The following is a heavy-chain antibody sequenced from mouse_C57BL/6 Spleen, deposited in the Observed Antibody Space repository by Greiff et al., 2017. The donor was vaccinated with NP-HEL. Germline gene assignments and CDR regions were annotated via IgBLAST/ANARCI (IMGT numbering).Heavy chain of an antibody. CDR3: ARQDNYYGSSYVDY. CDR2: ISSGSSTI. V-gene: IGHV5-17*01. J-gene: IGHJ2*01. CDR1: GFTFSDYG. D-gene: IGHD1-1*01. Sequence: EVHLVESGGGLVKPGGSLKLSCAASGFTFSDYGMHWVRQAPEKGLEWVAYISSGSSTIYYADTVKGRFTISRDNAKNTLFLQMTSLRSEDTAMYYCARQDNYYGSSYVDYWGQGTTLTVSS.